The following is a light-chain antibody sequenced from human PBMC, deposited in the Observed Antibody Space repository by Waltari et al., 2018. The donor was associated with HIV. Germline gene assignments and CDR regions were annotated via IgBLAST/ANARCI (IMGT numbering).Light chain of an antibody. CDR3: QFDDNKIFYV. J-gene: IGLJ1*01. V-gene: IGLV6-57*01. CDR2: ANN. Sequence: NFILTQPHSVSESPGKTVPISCTSSSGNIASSYVQWYQQPPGSSPTTVIYANNQGPSEVPARFSGSLDRAADSASLTSAGLRTEDEADYYCQFDDNKIFYVFGGGTYVTVL. CDR1: SGNIASSY.